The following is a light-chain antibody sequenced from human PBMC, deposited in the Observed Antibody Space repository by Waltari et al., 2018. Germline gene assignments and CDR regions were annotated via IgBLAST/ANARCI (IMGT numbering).Light chain of an antibody. CDR3: QAWDSSTENVV. V-gene: IGLV3-1*01. CDR2: QDS. Sequence: SYELTQPPSVSVSPGQTASITCSGDKLGDKYASWYQQKPGQSPVLVIYQDSKRPSGIPERFSGSNSGNTATLTISGTQAMDEADYYCQAWDSSTENVVFGGGTKLTVL. CDR1: KLGDKY. J-gene: IGLJ2*01.